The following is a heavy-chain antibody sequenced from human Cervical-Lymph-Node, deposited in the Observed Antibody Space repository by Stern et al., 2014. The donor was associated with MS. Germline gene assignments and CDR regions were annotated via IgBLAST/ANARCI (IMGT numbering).Heavy chain of an antibody. CDR3: AHITAYSGTYPPSY. J-gene: IGHJ4*02. V-gene: IGHV2-5*02. Sequence: QVTLRESGPTLVKPTQTLTLTCTFSGFSLSTNGVGVGWIRQPPGKALEWLALIYWDDDKRYSPSLKSRLTITKDTAKNQVVLTMTYMDPVDTATYYCAHITAYSGTYPPSYWGQGTLVTVSS. CDR2: IYWDDDK. CDR1: GFSLSTNGVG. D-gene: IGHD1-26*01.